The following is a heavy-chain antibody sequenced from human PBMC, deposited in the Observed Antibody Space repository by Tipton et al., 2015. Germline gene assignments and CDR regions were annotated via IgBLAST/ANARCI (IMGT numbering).Heavy chain of an antibody. D-gene: IGHD2-15*01. Sequence: SLRLSCAASGFTFSSYAMSWVRQAPGKGLEWVSAISGTGDNTYYADSVKGRFTVSRGNSKSALYLQMNSLRADDTAVYYCAKEAIVATLIQEKGYFDYWGQGTLVTVSS. V-gene: IGHV3-23*01. CDR3: AKEAIVATLIQEKGYFDY. J-gene: IGHJ4*02. CDR2: ISGTGDNT. CDR1: GFTFSSYA.